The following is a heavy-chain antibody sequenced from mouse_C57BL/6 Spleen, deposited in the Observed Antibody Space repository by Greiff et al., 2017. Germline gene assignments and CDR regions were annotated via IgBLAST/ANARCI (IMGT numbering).Heavy chain of an antibody. CDR2: IYPGSGSP. D-gene: IGHD2-3*01. CDR3: ARRDGYDAMDC. V-gene: IGHV1-55*01. CDR1: GYTFTSYW. Sequence: VQLQQPGAELVKPGASVKMSCKASGYTFTSYWITWVKQRPGQGLAWIGDIYPGSGSPNYNEKFKSKATLTVDTSSSTAYMQLSSLTSSDSAVYYCARRDGYDAMDCWGQGTSVTVSS. J-gene: IGHJ4*01.